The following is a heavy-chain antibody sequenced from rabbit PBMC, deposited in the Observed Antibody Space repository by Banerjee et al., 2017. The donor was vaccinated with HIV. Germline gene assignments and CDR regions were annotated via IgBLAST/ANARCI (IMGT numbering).Heavy chain of an antibody. V-gene: IGHV1S40*01. CDR1: GFDSSSTYY. J-gene: IGHJ4*01. CDR3: ARDLAGVTGWNFNL. CDR2: ISAGSSGTT. D-gene: IGHD4-1*01. Sequence: QSLEESGGGLVQPEGSLTLTCKASGFDSSSTYYMCWVRQAPGKGLEWIGCISAGSSGTTYYASWAKGRFTISKTSSTTVTLQMTSLTAADTATYFCARDLAGVTGWNFNLWGPGTLVTVS.